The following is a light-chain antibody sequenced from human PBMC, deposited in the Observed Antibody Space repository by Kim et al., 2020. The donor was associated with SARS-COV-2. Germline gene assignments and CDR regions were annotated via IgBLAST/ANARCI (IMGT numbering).Light chain of an antibody. V-gene: IGLV2-14*03. CDR1: SSDVGGYNY. CDR2: DVS. J-gene: IGLJ2*01. CDR3: SSYTSSSTVV. Sequence: GQSLTIACSGTSSDVGGYNYVSGYQQHPGKAPKRMMYDVSNRPSGVSNRFSGSKSGNTASLTISGLQAEDEADYYCSSYTSSSTVVFGGGTQLTVL.